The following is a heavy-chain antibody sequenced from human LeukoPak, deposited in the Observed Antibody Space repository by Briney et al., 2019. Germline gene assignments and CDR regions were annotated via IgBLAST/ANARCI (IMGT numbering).Heavy chain of an antibody. Sequence: PGGSLRLSCAASGFTFSDSYMSWIRQAPGKGLEYISYISRSGSTIYYADSVKGRFTLSRDNAKNSLSLEVNSLRAEDTAVYYCARGKYSFDYWGQGTLVTVSS. CDR1: GFTFSDSY. CDR3: ARGKYSFDY. V-gene: IGHV3-11*01. CDR2: ISRSGSTI. J-gene: IGHJ4*02.